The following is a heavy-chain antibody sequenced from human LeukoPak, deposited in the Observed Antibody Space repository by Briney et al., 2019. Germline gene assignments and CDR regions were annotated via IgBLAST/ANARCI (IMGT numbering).Heavy chain of an antibody. Sequence: SETLSLTCTVSGGSISSYYWSWIRQPPGKGLEWIGYIYYSGSTNYNPSLKSRVTISVDTSKNQFSLKLSSVTAADTAAYYCARLRGSGSYYNGGPSYYFDYWGQGTLVTVSS. J-gene: IGHJ4*02. CDR3: ARLRGSGSYYNGGPSYYFDY. CDR1: GGSISSYY. CDR2: IYYSGST. V-gene: IGHV4-59*08. D-gene: IGHD3-10*01.